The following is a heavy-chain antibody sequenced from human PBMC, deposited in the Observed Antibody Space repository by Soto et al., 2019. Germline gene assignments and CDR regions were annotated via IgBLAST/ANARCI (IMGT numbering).Heavy chain of an antibody. V-gene: IGHV3-21*01. D-gene: IGHD6-13*01. J-gene: IGHJ4*02. CDR2: ISSSSSYI. CDR1: GFTFSSYS. Sequence: VGSLRLSCAASGFTFSSYSMNWVRQAPGKGLEWVSSISSSSSYIYYADSVKGRFTISRDSAKNSLYLQMNSLRAEDTAVYYCARATPGSSWYFDYWGQGTLVTAPQ. CDR3: ARATPGSSWYFDY.